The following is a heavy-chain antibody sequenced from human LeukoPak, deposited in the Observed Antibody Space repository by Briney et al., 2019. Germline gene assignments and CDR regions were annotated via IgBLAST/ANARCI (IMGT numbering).Heavy chain of an antibody. V-gene: IGHV3-30-3*01. CDR3: ATDIAARPWEDY. D-gene: IGHD6-6*01. Sequence: GGSLRLSCVASGFTFSTYAMHWVRQAPGKGLEWVAVISYDGSNKYYADSVKGRFTISRDNSKNTLYLQMNSLRAEDTAVYYCATDIAARPWEDYWGQGTLVTVSS. J-gene: IGHJ4*02. CDR2: ISYDGSNK. CDR1: GFTFSTYA.